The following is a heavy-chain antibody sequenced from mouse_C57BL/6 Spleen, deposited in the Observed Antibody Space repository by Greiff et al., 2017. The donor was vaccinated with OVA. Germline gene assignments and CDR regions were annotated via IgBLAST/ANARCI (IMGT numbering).Heavy chain of an antibody. J-gene: IGHJ2*01. D-gene: IGHD1-1*01. CDR3: ARRGHYYGSSLDY. CDR1: GYTFTSYW. V-gene: IGHV1-50*01. CDR2: IDPSDSYT. Sequence: QVQLQQPGAELVKPGASVKLSCKASGYTFTSYWMQWVKQRPGQGLEWIGEIDPSDSYTNYKQKFKGKATLTVDKSANTAYMPLSSLTSEYSAVYYYARRGHYYGSSLDYWGQGTTLTVSS.